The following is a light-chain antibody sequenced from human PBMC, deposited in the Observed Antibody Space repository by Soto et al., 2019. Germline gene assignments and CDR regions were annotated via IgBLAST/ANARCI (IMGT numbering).Light chain of an antibody. V-gene: IGKV1-27*01. CDR3: QKYSSVIT. Sequence: DIQMTQSPSSLSASVGDRFTITCRASQGISNFLAWYQQKPGKVPKLLISAASTLQSGVPSRFSGSGSGTDFTLTITSVQPEDVATYYCQKYSSVITFGQGTRLEIK. J-gene: IGKJ5*01. CDR1: QGISNF. CDR2: AAS.